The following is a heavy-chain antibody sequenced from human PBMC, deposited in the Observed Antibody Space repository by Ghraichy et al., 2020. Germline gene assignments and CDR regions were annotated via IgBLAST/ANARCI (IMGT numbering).Heavy chain of an antibody. J-gene: IGHJ6*02. CDR3: ARDKGFCGTTSCYSPYFYGVDV. CDR2: IGTFGGNT. CDR1: GYSFTSYG. Sequence: ASVKVSCKASGYSFTSYGISWVRQAPGQGLEWMGWIGTFGGNTDYSQKLQDRLTMTIDTSTSTAYMELRSLRSDDSAVYFCARDKGFCGTTSCYSPYFYGVDVWGQGTTVTVTS. D-gene: IGHD2-2*01. V-gene: IGHV1-18*01.